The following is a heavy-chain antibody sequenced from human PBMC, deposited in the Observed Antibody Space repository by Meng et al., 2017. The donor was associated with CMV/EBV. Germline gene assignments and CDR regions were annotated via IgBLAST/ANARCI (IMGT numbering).Heavy chain of an antibody. CDR3: ARDLGGGATTGNY. CDR1: GGSISSYY. Sequence: SETLSLTCTVSGGSISSYYWSWIRQPPGKGLEWIGYIYYSGSTNYNPSLKSRVTISVDTSKNQFSLKLSSVTAADTAVYYCARDLGGGATTGNYWGQGTLVTVSS. D-gene: IGHD1-26*01. CDR2: IYYSGST. V-gene: IGHV4-59*01. J-gene: IGHJ4*02.